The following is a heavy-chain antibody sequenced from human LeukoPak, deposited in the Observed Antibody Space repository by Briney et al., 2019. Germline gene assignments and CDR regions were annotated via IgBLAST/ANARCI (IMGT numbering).Heavy chain of an antibody. Sequence: SETLSLTCTVSGGSISSYYWSWIRQPPGKGLEWIGYICYSGSTNYNPSLKSRVTISVDTSKNQFSLKLSSVTAADTAVYYCARHGYGFDYWGQGTLVTVSS. CDR2: ICYSGST. CDR1: GGSISSYY. D-gene: IGHD5-18*01. V-gene: IGHV4-59*01. CDR3: ARHGYGFDY. J-gene: IGHJ4*02.